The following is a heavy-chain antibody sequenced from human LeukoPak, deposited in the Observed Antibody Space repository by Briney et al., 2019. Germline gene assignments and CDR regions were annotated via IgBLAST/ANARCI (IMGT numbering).Heavy chain of an antibody. Sequence: SETLSLTCTVSGGSISSDNYYWSWIRQPPGKGLEWIGYISYSGSTYYNPSLKSRVSMSVDTSMNQFSLRLSSVTAADSAVYYCASSKSYVRLYYFDYWGQGTLVTVSS. V-gene: IGHV4-30-4*08. D-gene: IGHD3-10*01. CDR1: GGSISSDNYY. CDR3: ASSKSYVRLYYFDY. CDR2: ISYSGST. J-gene: IGHJ4*02.